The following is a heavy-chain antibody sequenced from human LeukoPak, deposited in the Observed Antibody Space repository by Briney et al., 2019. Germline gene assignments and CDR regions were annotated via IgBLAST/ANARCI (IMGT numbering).Heavy chain of an antibody. Sequence: GESLKISCKGSGYSFTSYWIGWVRQMSGKGLEWMGIFYPGDSDTRYSPSDQGQVTISVDKSISTAYLQWSSLKASDTAMYYCARPYCSSGSCYLYYFDYWGQGTLVTVSS. J-gene: IGHJ4*02. CDR3: ARPYCSSGSCYLYYFDY. V-gene: IGHV5-51*01. CDR2: FYPGDSDT. D-gene: IGHD2-15*01. CDR1: GYSFTSYW.